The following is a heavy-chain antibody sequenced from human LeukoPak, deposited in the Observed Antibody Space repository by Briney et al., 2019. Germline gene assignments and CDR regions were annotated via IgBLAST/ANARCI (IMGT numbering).Heavy chain of an antibody. J-gene: IGHJ5*01. Sequence: PSQTLSLTCTVSGGSISSSSYYWGWIRQPPGKGLEWIGSIYYSGSTYYNPSLKSRVTISVDTSKNQFSLKLSSVTAADTAVYYCARLNTKGYSSGWYVSWGQGTLVTVSS. D-gene: IGHD6-19*01. CDR3: ARLNTKGYSSGWYVS. V-gene: IGHV4-39*01. CDR2: IYYSGST. CDR1: GGSISSSSYY.